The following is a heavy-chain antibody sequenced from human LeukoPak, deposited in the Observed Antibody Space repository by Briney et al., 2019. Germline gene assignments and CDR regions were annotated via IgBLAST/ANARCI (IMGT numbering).Heavy chain of an antibody. Sequence: GASVKVSCKASGHTFTVHYIHWVRQGPGQGLEWLGWITLNSGDTHYAQKFQGRVTMTRDTSTSTVYMELSSLRSEDTAVYYCARDYYDSSGYYHYYYYYYMDVWGKGTTVTISS. CDR1: GHTFTVHY. D-gene: IGHD3-22*01. J-gene: IGHJ6*03. V-gene: IGHV1-2*02. CDR2: ITLNSGDT. CDR3: ARDYYDSSGYYHYYYYYYMDV.